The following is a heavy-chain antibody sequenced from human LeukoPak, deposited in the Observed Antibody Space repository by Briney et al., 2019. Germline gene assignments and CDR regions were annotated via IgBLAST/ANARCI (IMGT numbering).Heavy chain of an antibody. Sequence: GGSLRLSCAASGFTFSSYGMHWVRQAPGKGLEWVAVIWYDGSNKYYADSVKGRFTISRDNSKNTLYLQMNSLRAEDTAVYYCARDLGAGSGWPPLDYWGQGTLVTVSS. CDR3: ARDLGAGSGWPPLDY. CDR2: IWYDGSNK. D-gene: IGHD6-19*01. CDR1: GFTFSSYG. J-gene: IGHJ4*02. V-gene: IGHV3-33*01.